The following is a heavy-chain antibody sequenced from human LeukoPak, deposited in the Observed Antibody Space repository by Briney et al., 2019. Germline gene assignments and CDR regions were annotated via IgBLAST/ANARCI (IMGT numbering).Heavy chain of an antibody. D-gene: IGHD5-24*01. CDR2: ISSSSYI. Sequence: GGSLRLSCAASGFTFSSFAMSWVRQAPGKGLEWVSSISSSSYIYYADSVKGRFTISRDNAKNSLYLQMNSLRAEDTAVYYCASDRWLQLWGQGTLVTVSS. J-gene: IGHJ4*02. CDR3: ASDRWLQL. V-gene: IGHV3-21*01. CDR1: GFTFSSFA.